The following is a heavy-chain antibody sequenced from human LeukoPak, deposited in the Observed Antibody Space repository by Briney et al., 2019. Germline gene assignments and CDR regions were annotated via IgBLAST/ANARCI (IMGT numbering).Heavy chain of an antibody. J-gene: IGHJ5*02. CDR3: ARDGGYCTSTNCYSWFDP. CDR2: ISSSSSTI. V-gene: IGHV3-48*04. CDR1: GFTFSTYS. D-gene: IGHD2-2*02. Sequence: PGGSLRLSCAASGFTFSTYSMNWVRQAPGKGLEWVSYISSSSSTIYDADSVKGRFTISRDNAKNSLYLQMNSLRAEDTAVYYCARDGGYCTSTNCYSWFDPWGQGTLVTVSS.